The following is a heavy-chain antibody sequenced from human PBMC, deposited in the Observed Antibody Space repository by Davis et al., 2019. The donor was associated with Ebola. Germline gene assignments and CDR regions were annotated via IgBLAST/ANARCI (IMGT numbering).Heavy chain of an antibody. J-gene: IGHJ5*02. CDR3: ARDRCSSTSCYNWFDP. CDR1: GYTFTGDY. D-gene: IGHD2-2*01. V-gene: IGHV1-2*04. CDR2: INPNSGGT. Sequence: ASVKVSCKASGYTFTGDYMHWVRQAPGQGLEWMGWINPNSGGTNYAQKFQGWVTMTRDTSISTAYMELSRLRSDDTAVYYCARDRCSSTSCYNWFDPWGQGTLVTVSS.